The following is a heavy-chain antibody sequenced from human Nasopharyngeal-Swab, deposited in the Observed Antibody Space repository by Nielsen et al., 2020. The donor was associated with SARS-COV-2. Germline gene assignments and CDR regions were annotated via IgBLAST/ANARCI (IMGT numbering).Heavy chain of an antibody. J-gene: IGHJ3*02. CDR3: ARVDCSSTSCYLEFEAFVI. CDR2: MNPNSGNT. CDR1: GYTFTSYD. D-gene: IGHD2-2*01. V-gene: IGHV1-8*01. Sequence: ASVKVSCKASGYTFTSYDINWVRQATGQGLEWMGWMNPNSGNTGYAQKFQGRVTMTRNTSISTAYMELSSLRSEDTAVYYCARVDCSSTSCYLEFEAFVIWGQGTMVTVSS.